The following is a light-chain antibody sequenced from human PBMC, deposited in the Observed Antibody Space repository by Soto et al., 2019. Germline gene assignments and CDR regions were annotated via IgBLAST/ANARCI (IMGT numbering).Light chain of an antibody. Sequence: VMTQSPATLSVSPGERATLSCWASETVATNLAWYQQKPGQAPRLPISGASTRAAGISDRFRGSGSGTEFTLTISSLRSEDSAIYYCQQYFEWPPMTFGQGTKVDI. CDR2: GAS. J-gene: IGKJ1*01. CDR3: QQYFEWPPMT. V-gene: IGKV3-15*01. CDR1: ETVATN.